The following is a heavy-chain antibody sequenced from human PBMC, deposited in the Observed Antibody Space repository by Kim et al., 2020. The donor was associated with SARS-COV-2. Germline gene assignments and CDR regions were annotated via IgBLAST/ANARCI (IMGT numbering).Heavy chain of an antibody. J-gene: IGHJ4*02. D-gene: IGHD6-13*01. CDR2: ISGSGGST. V-gene: IGHV3-23*01. CDR1: GFTFSSYA. Sequence: GGSLRLSCAASGFTFSSYAMSWVRQAPGKGLEWVSAISGSGGSTYYADSVKGRFTISRDNSKNTLYLQMNSLRAEDTAVYYCAKAGGHIAAAGLGTVRYFDYWGQGTLVTVSS. CDR3: AKAGGHIAAAGLGTVRYFDY.